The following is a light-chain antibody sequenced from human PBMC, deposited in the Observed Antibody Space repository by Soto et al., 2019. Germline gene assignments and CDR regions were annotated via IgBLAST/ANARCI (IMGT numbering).Light chain of an antibody. CDR3: EAWDDSLNGLYV. J-gene: IGLJ1*01. Sequence: QSVLTPPPSASGTPGQRVTISCSGSSSNIGSNTVNWYQQLPGTAPKLLIYSNNQRPSGVPDRFSGSKSGNSASLAISGLQSEDEADYYCEAWDDSLNGLYVFGTGTKVTVL. CDR1: SSNIGSNT. CDR2: SNN. V-gene: IGLV1-44*01.